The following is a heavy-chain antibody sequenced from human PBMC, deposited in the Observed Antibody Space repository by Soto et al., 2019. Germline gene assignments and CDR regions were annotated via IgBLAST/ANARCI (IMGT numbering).Heavy chain of an antibody. Sequence: EVQLVESGGALVPPGGSLRLSCAASGFTFSYYDMHWVRQAEGKGLEWVAAIGTSDDTYYADSVQGRFSISREDAKGSLYLQMSSLRAEDTAVYYCARGLLGAIDYWGQGTLVTVSS. CDR2: IGTSDDT. D-gene: IGHD3-16*01. V-gene: IGHV3-13*01. J-gene: IGHJ4*02. CDR1: GFTFSYYD. CDR3: ARGLLGAIDY.